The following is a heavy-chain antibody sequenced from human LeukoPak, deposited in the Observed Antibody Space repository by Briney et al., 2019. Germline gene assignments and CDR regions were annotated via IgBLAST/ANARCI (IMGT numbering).Heavy chain of an antibody. CDR1: GYSISSGYY. J-gene: IGHJ5*02. D-gene: IGHD3-3*01. Sequence: SETLSLTCTVSGYSISSGYYWGWIRQPPGKGLEWIGSIYHSGSTYYNPSLKSRVTISVDTSKNQFSLKLSSATAADTAVYYCAREPSLYDFWSGPINWFDPWGQGTLVTVSS. CDR2: IYHSGST. CDR3: AREPSLYDFWSGPINWFDP. V-gene: IGHV4-38-2*02.